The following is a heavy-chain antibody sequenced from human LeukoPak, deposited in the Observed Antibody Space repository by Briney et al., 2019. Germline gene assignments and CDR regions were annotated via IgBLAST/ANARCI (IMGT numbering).Heavy chain of an antibody. J-gene: IGHJ4*02. CDR1: GFTFDDYA. V-gene: IGHV3-9*03. D-gene: IGHD6-13*01. Sequence: AGGSLRLSCVASGFTFDDYAMHWVRQAPGKGLEWVSGISWRSGSTGYADSVKGRFTISRDNAKNSLYLQMNSLRAEDMALYYCARRGGPRIAAVGPFDYWGQGTLVTVSS. CDR3: ARRGGPRIAAVGPFDY. CDR2: ISWRSGST.